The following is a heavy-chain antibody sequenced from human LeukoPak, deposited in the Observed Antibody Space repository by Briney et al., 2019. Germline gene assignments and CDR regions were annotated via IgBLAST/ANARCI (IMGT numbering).Heavy chain of an antibody. Sequence: GASVKVSCKASGYSFTSYFLHWVRQAPGQGLEWMGIINPSGGSTNYAQKVQGRVTMTRDTSTSTVYMELSSLRSDDTATYYCATLPSARGDYIDRALWGQGTLVTVSS. CDR2: INPSGGST. D-gene: IGHD4-17*01. V-gene: IGHV1-46*03. CDR1: GYSFTSYF. CDR3: ATLPSARGDYIDRAL. J-gene: IGHJ4*02.